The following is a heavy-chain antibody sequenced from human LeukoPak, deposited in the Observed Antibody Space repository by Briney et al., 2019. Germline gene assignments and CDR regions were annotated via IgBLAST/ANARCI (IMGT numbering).Heavy chain of an antibody. V-gene: IGHV3-74*01. CDR1: GFTFSSYR. D-gene: IGHD5-12*01. Sequence: GGSLRLSCAASGFTFSSYRMHWVRQAPGKGLVWVSRINSDGSSTSYADSVKGRFTISRDNAKNTLYLQMNSLRAEDTAVYYCARDVVGYEQYFDNWGQGTLVTVSS. CDR3: ARDVVGYEQYFDN. CDR2: INSDGSST. J-gene: IGHJ4*02.